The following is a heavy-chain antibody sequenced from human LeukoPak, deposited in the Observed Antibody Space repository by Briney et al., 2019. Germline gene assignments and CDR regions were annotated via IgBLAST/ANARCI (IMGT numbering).Heavy chain of an antibody. CDR3: AKDHLDHSITIFGVLIRNYYYMDV. V-gene: IGHV3-23*01. Sequence: GGSLRLSCAASGFTFSSYAMSWVRQAPGKGLEWVSAISGSGGSTYYADSVKGRFTISRDNSKNTLYLQMNSLRAEDTAVYYCAKDHLDHSITIFGVLIRNYYYMDVWGKGTTVTVSS. J-gene: IGHJ6*03. CDR1: GFTFSSYA. D-gene: IGHD3-3*01. CDR2: ISGSGGST.